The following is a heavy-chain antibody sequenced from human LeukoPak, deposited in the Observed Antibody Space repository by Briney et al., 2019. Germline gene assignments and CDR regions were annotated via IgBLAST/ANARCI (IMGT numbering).Heavy chain of an antibody. J-gene: IGHJ4*02. D-gene: IGHD4-17*01. V-gene: IGHV4-59*01. CDR1: GDSISSYY. Sequence: TSETLSLTCTVSGDSISSYYWSWIRQPPGKGLEWMGYINYSGNTNYNPSLKSRVTISVDTSKNQFSLRLTSVTAADTAVYYCAREGRQDYVYFDCWGQGALVTVSS. CDR2: INYSGNT. CDR3: AREGRQDYVYFDC.